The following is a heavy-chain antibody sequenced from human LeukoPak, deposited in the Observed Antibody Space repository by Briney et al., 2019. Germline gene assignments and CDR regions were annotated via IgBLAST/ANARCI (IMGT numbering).Heavy chain of an antibody. V-gene: IGHV3-7*05. D-gene: IGHD3-3*01. J-gene: IGHJ3*02. CDR1: GFTFSSYW. CDR3: ARTLRLKTPRAFDI. Sequence: GGSLRLSCAASGFTFSSYWMNWVRQAPGKGLEWVANIHEDGSEKYYVDSVKGRFTISRDNAKNSLYLQMNSLRAEDTAVYYCARTLRLKTPRAFDIWGQGTMVTVSS. CDR2: IHEDGSEK.